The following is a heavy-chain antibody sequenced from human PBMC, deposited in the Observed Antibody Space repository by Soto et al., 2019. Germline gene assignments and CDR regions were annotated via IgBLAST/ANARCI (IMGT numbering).Heavy chain of an antibody. J-gene: IGHJ5*02. V-gene: IGHV1-3*01. CDR2: INAGNGDT. CDR3: AASVIVATGTLNWFEP. CDR1: GYTFPSYA. D-gene: IGHD6-13*01. Sequence: ASVKVSCKASGYTFPSYAMHWVRQAPGQRLEWMGWINAGNGDTKYSQNFQGRVTITRDTSASTAYMELSDLRSEDTAVYYCAASVIVATGTLNWFEPGGQETRVTVPS.